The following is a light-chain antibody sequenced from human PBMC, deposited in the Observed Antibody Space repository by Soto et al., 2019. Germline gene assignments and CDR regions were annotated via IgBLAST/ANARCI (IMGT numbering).Light chain of an antibody. CDR2: GAS. Sequence: EVVLTQYTCTLSLSPGERATLSCRAIQSVSSSYLAWYQHKPGQAPRLLIHGASTRATGVPARISGSGSGTEFTLTISSLQSEDFAVYYCQQYNNWPPVTFGQGTKVDI. J-gene: IGKJ1*01. V-gene: IGKV3D-15*01. CDR1: QSVSSSY. CDR3: QQYNNWPPVT.